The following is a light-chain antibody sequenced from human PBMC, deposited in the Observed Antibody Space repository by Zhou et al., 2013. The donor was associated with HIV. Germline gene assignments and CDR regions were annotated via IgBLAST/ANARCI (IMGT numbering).Light chain of an antibody. CDR2: EVS. V-gene: IGKV2D-29*01. CDR1: QSLLHTDRKTY. J-gene: IGKJ4*01. CDR3: MQTKEVPLT. Sequence: DIVLSQTPLFMSVTPGQPASISCKSSQSLLHTDRKTYLHWYLQRPGQPPQLLIYEVSKRFSGVSERFSGSGSGTDFSLKISRVQAEDVGSYYCMQTKEVPLTFGGGTKVDIK.